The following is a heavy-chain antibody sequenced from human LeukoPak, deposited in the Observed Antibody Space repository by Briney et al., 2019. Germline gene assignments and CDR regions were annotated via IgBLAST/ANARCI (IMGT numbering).Heavy chain of an antibody. CDR3: AIRGSSGWYYNWFDP. D-gene: IGHD6-19*01. J-gene: IGHJ5*02. Sequence: PSETLSLTCAVYGGSFSGYYWSWIRQPPGKGLEWIGEINHSGSTNYNPSLKSRVTISVDTSKNQFSLKLSSVTAADTAVYYCAIRGSSGWYYNWFDPWGQGTLVTVSS. V-gene: IGHV4-34*01. CDR2: INHSGST. CDR1: GGSFSGYY.